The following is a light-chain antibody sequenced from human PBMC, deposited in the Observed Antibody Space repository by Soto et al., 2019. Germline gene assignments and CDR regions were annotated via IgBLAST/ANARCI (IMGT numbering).Light chain of an antibody. V-gene: IGKV3-11*01. CDR2: DAS. CDR3: QQRSNWPRT. J-gene: IGKJ4*01. Sequence: IVLTQSPATLSLSPGERATPPCRASQSVSSFLAWYQQKPGQAPRLLIDDASNKATSIPARFSGRGSGTDFTLTINSLESEDFAVYYCQQRSNWPRTFGGGTKVDI. CDR1: QSVSSF.